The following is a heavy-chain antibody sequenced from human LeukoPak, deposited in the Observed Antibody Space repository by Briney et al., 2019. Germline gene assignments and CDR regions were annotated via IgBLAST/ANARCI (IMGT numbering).Heavy chain of an antibody. CDR3: ANSPPGDCGVGN. CDR2: IYYTGET. Sequence: PSQTLSLTCTVSGGSISSGGYYWSWIRQPPGKGLEWLGYIYYTGETRSIPSLRSRLTMSIDTSKNQVSLTLSFVTAADTAVYYCANSPPGDCGVGNWGQGILVTVSS. J-gene: IGHJ4*02. D-gene: IGHD2-21*01. CDR1: GGSISSGGYY. V-gene: IGHV4-61*09.